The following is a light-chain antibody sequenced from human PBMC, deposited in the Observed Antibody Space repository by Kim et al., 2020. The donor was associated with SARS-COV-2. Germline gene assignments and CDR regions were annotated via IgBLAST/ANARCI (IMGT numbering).Light chain of an antibody. V-gene: IGKV3-11*01. CDR1: QSFSSY. J-gene: IGKJ4*01. CDR3: QQRSNWPPLT. CDR2: DAS. Sequence: PAERATLSCRASQSFSSYLAWYQQKPGQAPRLLIYDASNRATGIPARFSGSGSGTDFTLTISSLEPEDFAVYYCQQRSNWPPLTFGGGTKVDIK.